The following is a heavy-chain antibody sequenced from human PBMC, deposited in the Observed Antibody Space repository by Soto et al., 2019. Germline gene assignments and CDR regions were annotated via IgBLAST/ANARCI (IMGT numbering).Heavy chain of an antibody. CDR1: GYTFTSYG. V-gene: IGHV1-18*01. D-gene: IGHD3-10*01. CDR2: ISAYNGNT. CDR3: ARDRVTMVLLPYFDY. Sequence: ASVKVSCKASGYTFTSYGISWVRQAPGQGLEKMGWISAYNGNTNYARKLQGRVTMTTDTSTSTAYMELMSLRSDDTAVYYCARDRVTMVLLPYFDYWGQGTLVTVSS. J-gene: IGHJ4*02.